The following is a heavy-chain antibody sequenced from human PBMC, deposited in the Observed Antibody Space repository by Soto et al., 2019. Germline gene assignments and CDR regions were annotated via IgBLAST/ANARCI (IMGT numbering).Heavy chain of an antibody. J-gene: IGHJ4*02. Sequence: QVQLVQSGAEVQRPGSSVKVSCKASGGTFSSYAISWVRQAPGQGLEWMGGNNPIFGTPHYAQKYQGRVTITADTFTNTAYMELTRLTSDDTAVYFCAREGRHFDYWGQGTLVTVSS. CDR3: AREGRHFDY. V-gene: IGHV1-69*06. CDR2: NNPIFGTP. CDR1: GGTFSSYA.